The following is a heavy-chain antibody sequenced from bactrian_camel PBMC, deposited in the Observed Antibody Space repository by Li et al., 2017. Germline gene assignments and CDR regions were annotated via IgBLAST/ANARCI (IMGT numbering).Heavy chain of an antibody. CDR3: MRTIRGEGDFTY. CDR1: GDSLNTNC. Sequence: VQLVESGGGSVQTGGSLRLSCAASGDSLNTNCMAWFRQAPGKEREGVAAISTFGGTTYYADSVKGRFTISQNDARDTLYLQMNSLRTEDTGVYYCMRTIRGEGDFTYWGQGTQVTVS. CDR2: ISTFGGTT. J-gene: IGHJ4*01. D-gene: IGHD5*01. V-gene: IGHV3S54*01.